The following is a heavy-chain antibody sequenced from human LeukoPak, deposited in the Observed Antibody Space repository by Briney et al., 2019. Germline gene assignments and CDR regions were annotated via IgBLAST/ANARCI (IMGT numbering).Heavy chain of an antibody. CDR2: ISYDGSNK. J-gene: IGHJ6*02. D-gene: IGHD2-2*01. CDR3: AKVPGYCSSTSCYRQDYYYGMDV. Sequence: GGSLRLSCAASGFTFSSYVMSWVRQAPGKGLEWVAIISYDGSNKYYADSVKGRFTISRDNSKNTLYLQMNSLRAEDTAVYYCAKVPGYCSSTSCYRQDYYYGMDVWGQGTTVTVSS. V-gene: IGHV3-30*18. CDR1: GFTFSSYV.